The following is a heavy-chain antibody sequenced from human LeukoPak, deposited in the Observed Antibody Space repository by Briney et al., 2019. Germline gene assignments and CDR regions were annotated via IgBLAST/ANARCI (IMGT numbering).Heavy chain of an antibody. V-gene: IGHV7-4-1*02. CDR3: ARGIGIGTVPMVHGSMDV. Sequence: ASVKVSCKASGYTFTKYGVYWVRQAPGQGLEWMGWINTDTGNPTYAQGFTGRFVFSLDTSVSTTYLQISSLKPEDTTVYYCARGIGIGTVPMVHGSMDVWGKGTTVTVSS. CDR1: GYTFTKYG. D-gene: IGHD2-8*01. CDR2: INTDTGNP. J-gene: IGHJ6*03.